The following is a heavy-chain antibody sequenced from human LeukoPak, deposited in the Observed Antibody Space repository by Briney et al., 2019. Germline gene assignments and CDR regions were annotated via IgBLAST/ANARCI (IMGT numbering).Heavy chain of an antibody. Sequence: ASVKVSCKASGYTFTSYDINWVRQATGQGLEWMGWMNPNSGNTGYAQKFQGRVTMTRNTSISTAYMELSSLRSEDTAVYYCARDREAAAAYYYYGMDVWGQGTTVTVSS. J-gene: IGHJ6*02. CDR3: ARDREAAAAYYYYGMDV. CDR2: MNPNSGNT. V-gene: IGHV1-8*01. CDR1: GYTFTSYD. D-gene: IGHD6-13*01.